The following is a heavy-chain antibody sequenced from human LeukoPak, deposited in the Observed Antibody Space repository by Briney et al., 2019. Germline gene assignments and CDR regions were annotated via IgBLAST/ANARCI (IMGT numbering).Heavy chain of an antibody. Sequence: PGGSLRLSCAASGFTFSSYAMGWVRQAPRKGLEWVSAISGTGNRTYYADSVKGRFTISRDNSKNTLYLQMNSLRAEDTAVYYCAKWGCSGGSCYPFDYWGQGTLVTVSS. V-gene: IGHV3-23*01. D-gene: IGHD2-15*01. CDR2: ISGTGNRT. J-gene: IGHJ4*02. CDR3: AKWGCSGGSCYPFDY. CDR1: GFTFSSYA.